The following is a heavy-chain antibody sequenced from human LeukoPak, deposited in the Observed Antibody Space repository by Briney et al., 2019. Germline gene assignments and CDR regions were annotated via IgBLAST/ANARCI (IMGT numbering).Heavy chain of an antibody. CDR1: GGSFSGYY. Sequence: SETLSLTCAVYGGSFSGYYWSWIRQPPGKGLEWIGEINHSGSTNYNPSLKSRVTISVDTSKNQFSLKLSSVTAADTAVYYCARHFGSSWWGPPEGYYYMDVWGKGTTVTISS. D-gene: IGHD6-13*01. CDR3: ARHFGSSWWGPPEGYYYMDV. V-gene: IGHV4-34*01. CDR2: INHSGST. J-gene: IGHJ6*03.